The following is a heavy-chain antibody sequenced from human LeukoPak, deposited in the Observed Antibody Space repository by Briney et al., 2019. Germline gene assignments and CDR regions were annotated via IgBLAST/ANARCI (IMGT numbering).Heavy chain of an antibody. D-gene: IGHD6-19*01. CDR1: GGSFSGYY. Sequence: SETLSLTCAVYGGSFSGYYWSWIRQPPGKGLEWIGEINHSGSTNYNPSLKGRVTISVDTSKNQFSLKLSSVTAADTAVYYCARAASVRGWYVAYWGQGTLVTVSS. J-gene: IGHJ4*02. CDR3: ARAASVRGWYVAY. V-gene: IGHV4-34*01. CDR2: INHSGST.